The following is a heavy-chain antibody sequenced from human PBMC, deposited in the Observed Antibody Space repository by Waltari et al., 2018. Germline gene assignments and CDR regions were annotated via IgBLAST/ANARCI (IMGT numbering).Heavy chain of an antibody. CDR1: GGSISSGSYY. V-gene: IGHV4-61*09. D-gene: IGHD6-13*01. CDR3: ARVYSSSWYWYFDL. J-gene: IGHJ2*01. Sequence: QVQLQESGPGLVKPSQTLSLTCTVSGGSISSGSYYWSWIRQPAGKGLEWIGYIYTSGSTNYNPSLKSRVTISVDTSKNQFSLKLSSVTAADTAVYYCARVYSSSWYWYFDLWGRGTLVTVSS. CDR2: IYTSGST.